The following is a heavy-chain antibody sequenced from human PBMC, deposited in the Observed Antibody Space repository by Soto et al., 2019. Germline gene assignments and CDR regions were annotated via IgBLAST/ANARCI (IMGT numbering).Heavy chain of an antibody. CDR3: ATVDRSVALVGWFDP. Sequence: QAHLEQSGAEVKKRGSSVKVSCKFSGGTFSSYVIIWVRQAPGQGLEWMGGIIPVSGTANYAQKFHGRVTISADAATNTAYMELSSVRFDDTAVYYCATVDRSVALVGWFDPWGQGTLVTVSS. CDR1: GGTFSSYV. CDR2: IIPVSGTA. V-gene: IGHV1-69*01. D-gene: IGHD2-8*02. J-gene: IGHJ5*02.